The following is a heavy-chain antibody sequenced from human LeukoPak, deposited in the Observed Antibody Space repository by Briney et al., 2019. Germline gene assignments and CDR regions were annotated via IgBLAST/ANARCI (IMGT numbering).Heavy chain of an antibody. Sequence: PSETLSLTCTVSGGSISIVTSYWGWIRQPPGKGLEWIGSIYYSGSTYYNPSLKSRVTISVDTSKNQFSLKLSSVTAADTAVYYCARRIGGHVYDSSGYYYYFDYWGQGTLVTVSS. J-gene: IGHJ4*02. D-gene: IGHD3-22*01. CDR2: IYYSGST. V-gene: IGHV4-39*01. CDR3: ARRIGGHVYDSSGYYYYFDY. CDR1: GGSISIVTSY.